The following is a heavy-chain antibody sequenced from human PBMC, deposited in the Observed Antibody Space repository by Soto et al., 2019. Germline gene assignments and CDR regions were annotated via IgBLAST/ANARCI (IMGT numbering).Heavy chain of an antibody. Sequence: SGPTLVNPTQTLTLTCTFSGFSLSTSGVGVGWIRQPPGKALEWLALIYWNDDKRYSPSLKSRLTITKDTSKNQVVITMTNMDPVDTATYYCAHRLAPLGYCSGGSCSYFDYWGQGTLVTVSS. CDR2: IYWNDDK. CDR3: AHRLAPLGYCSGGSCSYFDY. D-gene: IGHD2-15*01. CDR1: GFSLSTSGVG. J-gene: IGHJ4*02. V-gene: IGHV2-5*01.